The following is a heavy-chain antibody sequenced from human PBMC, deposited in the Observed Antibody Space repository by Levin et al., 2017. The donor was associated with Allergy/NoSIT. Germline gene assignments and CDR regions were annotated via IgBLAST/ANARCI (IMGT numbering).Heavy chain of an antibody. CDR2: IKSKTDGGTT. J-gene: IGHJ6*02. CDR1: GFTFSNAW. Sequence: GESLKISCAASGFTFSNAWMSWVRQAPGKGLEWVGRIKSKTDGGTTDYAAPVKGRFTISRDDSKNTLYLQMNSLKTEDTAVYYCTRYCTNGVCPLYYDYGMDVWGQGTTVTVSS. CDR3: TRYCTNGVCPLYYDYGMDV. D-gene: IGHD2-8*01. V-gene: IGHV3-15*01.